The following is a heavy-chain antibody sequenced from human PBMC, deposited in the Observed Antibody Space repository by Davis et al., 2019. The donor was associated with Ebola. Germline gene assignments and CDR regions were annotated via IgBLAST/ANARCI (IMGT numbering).Heavy chain of an antibody. V-gene: IGHV1-69*13. J-gene: IGHJ5*02. CDR1: GGTFSSYA. Sequence: SVKVSCKASGGTFSSYAISWVRQAPGQGLEWMGGIIPIFGTANYAQKFQGRVTITADESTSTAYMELSSLRSEDTAVYYCARAAQTGTTWSNWFDPWGQGTLVTVSS. CDR2: IIPIFGTA. CDR3: ARAAQTGTTWSNWFDP. D-gene: IGHD1-7*01.